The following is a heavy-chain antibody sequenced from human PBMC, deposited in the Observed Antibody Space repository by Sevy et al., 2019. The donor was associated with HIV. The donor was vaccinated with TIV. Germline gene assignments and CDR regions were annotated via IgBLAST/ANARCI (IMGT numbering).Heavy chain of an antibody. J-gene: IGHJ6*03. CDR2: IYTSGST. CDR3: AREPSYYYYSMDV. CDR1: GGSISSYY. Sequence: SETLSLTCTVSGGSISSYYWSWIRQPAGKGLEWIGRIYTSGSTTYNPSLKSRVTMSVDTSKNQFSLKLSSVTAADTAEYYCAREPSYYYYSMDVWGKGTTVTVSS. V-gene: IGHV4-4*07.